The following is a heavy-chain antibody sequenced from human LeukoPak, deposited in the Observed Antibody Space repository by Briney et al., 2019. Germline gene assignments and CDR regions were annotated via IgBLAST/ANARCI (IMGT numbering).Heavy chain of an antibody. J-gene: IGHJ4*02. CDR3: ARDMYRYYDFWSGYPSYFDY. Sequence: QPGGPLGLSCAASGFTFSSYAMHWVRQAPGKGLEWVAVISYVESNKYYADSVKGRFTISRDNSKNTLYLQMNSLRAEDTAVYYCARDMYRYYDFWSGYPSYFDYWGQGTLVTVSS. CDR2: ISYVESNK. D-gene: IGHD3-3*01. CDR1: GFTFSSYA. V-gene: IGHV3-30*04.